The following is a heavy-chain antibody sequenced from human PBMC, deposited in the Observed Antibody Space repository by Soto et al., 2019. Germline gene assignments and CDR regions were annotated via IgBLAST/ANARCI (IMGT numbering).Heavy chain of an antibody. CDR1: GDSISSGDYY. D-gene: IGHD3-22*01. CDR2: MYYTGST. J-gene: IGHJ4*02. CDR3: ARAFDDSSGYYGGLGY. Sequence: QVQLQESGPGLVKPSQTLSLTCTVSGDSISSGDYYWSWFRQPPGKGLEWIGYMYYTGSTYYNPSLRSRLTISLDTSKNQFSLKLSSVTAADTAVYYCARAFDDSSGYYGGLGYWGQGTLVTVSS. V-gene: IGHV4-30-4*01.